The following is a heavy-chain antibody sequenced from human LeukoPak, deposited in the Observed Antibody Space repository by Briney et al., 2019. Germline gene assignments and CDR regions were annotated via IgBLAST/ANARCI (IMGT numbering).Heavy chain of an antibody. CDR2: IYTSGST. CDR3: ARARQLERRRDAFDI. J-gene: IGHJ3*02. D-gene: IGHD1-1*01. CDR1: GDSISSGSYY. Sequence: SQTLSLTCTVSGDSISSGSYYWSWIRQPAGKGLEWIGRIYTSGSTNYNPSLKSRVTISVDTSKNQFSLKLSSVTAADTAVYYCARARQLERRRDAFDIWGQGTMVTVSS. V-gene: IGHV4-61*02.